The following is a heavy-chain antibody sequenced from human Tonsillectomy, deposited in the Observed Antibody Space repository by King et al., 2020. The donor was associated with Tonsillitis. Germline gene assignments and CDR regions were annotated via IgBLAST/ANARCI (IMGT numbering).Heavy chain of an antibody. CDR3: ATVPKGGSGSYQRMTFDY. D-gene: IGHD1-26*01. CDR1: GYTFTGYY. CDR2: INPNSGGT. J-gene: IGHJ4*02. V-gene: IGHV1-2*02. Sequence: QLVQSGAEVKKPGASVKVSCKASGYTFTGYYIHWVRQAPGQGLEWMGWINPNSGGTNYAQKFQGRVTVTRDTSISTAYMELSRLTSDDTAVYYCATVPKGGSGSYQRMTFDYWGQGTLVTVSS.